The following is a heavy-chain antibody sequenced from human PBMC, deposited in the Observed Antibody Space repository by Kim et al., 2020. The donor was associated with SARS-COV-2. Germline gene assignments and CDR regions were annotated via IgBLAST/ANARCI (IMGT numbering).Heavy chain of an antibody. J-gene: IGHJ5*02. CDR3: ARVAPYGIAARPYWFDP. V-gene: IGHV4-59*01. CDR1: GGSISSYY. Sequence: SETLSLTCTVSGGSISSYYWSWIRQPPGKGLEWIGYIYYSGSTNYNPSLKSRVTISVDTSKNQFSLKLSSVTAADTAVYYCARVAPYGIAARPYWFDPWGQGTLVTVSS. CDR2: IYYSGST. D-gene: IGHD6-6*01.